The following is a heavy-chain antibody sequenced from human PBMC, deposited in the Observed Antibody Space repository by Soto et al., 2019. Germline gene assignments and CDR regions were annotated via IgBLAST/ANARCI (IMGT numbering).Heavy chain of an antibody. Sequence: GGSLRLSCAASGFTVSSNYMSWVRQAPGKGLEWVSVIYSGGSTYYADSVKGRFTISRDNSKNTLYLQMNSLRAEDTAVYYCARCTPKPYSSSSGGYYYYGMDVWGQGTTVTVSS. CDR2: IYSGGST. V-gene: IGHV3-66*01. CDR3: ARCTPKPYSSSSGGYYYYGMDV. CDR1: GFTVSSNY. D-gene: IGHD6-6*01. J-gene: IGHJ6*02.